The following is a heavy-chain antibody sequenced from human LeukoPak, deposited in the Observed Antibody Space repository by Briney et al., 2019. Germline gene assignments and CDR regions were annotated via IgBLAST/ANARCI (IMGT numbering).Heavy chain of an antibody. J-gene: IGHJ4*02. V-gene: IGHV1-2*02. D-gene: IGHD3-10*01. Sequence: GASVKVSCKSSGYTFTGYYMHWVRQAPGQGLEWMGWINPNSGGTNYAQKFQGRVTMTRDTSISTAYMDLSRLRSDDTAVYYCARGPSYGSGSSPDYWGQGTLVTVSS. CDR2: INPNSGGT. CDR3: ARGPSYGSGSSPDY. CDR1: GYTFTGYY.